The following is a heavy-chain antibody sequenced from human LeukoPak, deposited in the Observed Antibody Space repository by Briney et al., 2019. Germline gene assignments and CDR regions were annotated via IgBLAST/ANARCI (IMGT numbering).Heavy chain of an antibody. CDR1: GFTFSNSW. J-gene: IGHJ6*03. Sequence: GGSLRLSCAASGFTFSNSWMSWVRQAPGKELAWVGRIQSKTDGETTDYAVPVKGRFTISRDDSKNTLYLQMNSLKTEDTAVYYCNTALAEWGYYYYYMDVWGKGTTVTVSS. CDR3: NTALAEWGYYYYYMDV. D-gene: IGHD3-16*01. V-gene: IGHV3-15*01. CDR2: IQSKTDGETT.